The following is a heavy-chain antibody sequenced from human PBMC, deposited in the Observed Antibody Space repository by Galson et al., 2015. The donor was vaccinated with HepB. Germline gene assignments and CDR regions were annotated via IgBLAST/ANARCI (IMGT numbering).Heavy chain of an antibody. CDR2: ISYDGRNK. J-gene: IGHJ4*02. CDR1: GVTFSNYG. Sequence: LRLSCAASGVTFSNYGFHWVRQAPGKGLEWVTVISYDGRNKHYADSVKGRFTISRDNSKNMVYLQMNSLRAENTALYYCAKDPYLYHALAGNMAGFDYWGQGTLVTVSS. D-gene: IGHD6-19*01. CDR3: AKDPYLYHALAGNMAGFDY. V-gene: IGHV3-30*18.